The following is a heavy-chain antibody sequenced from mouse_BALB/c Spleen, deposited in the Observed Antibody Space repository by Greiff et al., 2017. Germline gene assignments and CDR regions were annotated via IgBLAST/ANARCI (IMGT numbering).Heavy chain of an antibody. CDR1: GFSLTSYG. Sequence: VQLQQSGPGLVQPSQSLSITCTVSGFSLTSYGVHWVRQSPGKGLEWLGVIWSGGSTDYNAAFISRLSISKDNSKSQVFFKMNSLQANDTAIYYCARGLRRLYYFDYWGQGTTLTVSS. V-gene: IGHV2-2*02. J-gene: IGHJ2*01. D-gene: IGHD2-2*01. CDR2: IWSGGST. CDR3: ARGLRRLYYFDY.